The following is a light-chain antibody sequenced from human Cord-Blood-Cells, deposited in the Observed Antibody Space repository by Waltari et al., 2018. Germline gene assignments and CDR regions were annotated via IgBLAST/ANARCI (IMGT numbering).Light chain of an antibody. J-gene: IGLJ1*01. V-gene: IGLV3-19*01. CDR1: SLRSYY. Sequence: SSELTQDPAVSVALGQTVRITCQGDSLRSYYASWYQQKPGQAPVLVIYGKNNRPSRIPDRFTGSTSGNTASVTIPGAQAEDEADLYCKSRDSSGNHPKVFGAGTKVTVL. CDR3: KSRDSSGNHPKV. CDR2: GKN.